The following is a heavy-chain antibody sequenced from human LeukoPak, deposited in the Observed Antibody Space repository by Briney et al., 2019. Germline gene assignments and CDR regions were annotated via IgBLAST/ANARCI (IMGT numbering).Heavy chain of an antibody. CDR2: IYYSGSA. CDR3: ASRLGYSSSWYYGMDV. Sequence: SETLSLTCTVSGASISSYYWSWIRQPPGKGLEWIGYIYYSGSANYNPSLTSRVTISLDTSKNQSSLNLTSVTAADTAVYYCASRLGYSSSWYYGMDVWGLGTTVTVSS. CDR1: GASISSYY. V-gene: IGHV4-59*08. J-gene: IGHJ6*02. D-gene: IGHD6-13*01.